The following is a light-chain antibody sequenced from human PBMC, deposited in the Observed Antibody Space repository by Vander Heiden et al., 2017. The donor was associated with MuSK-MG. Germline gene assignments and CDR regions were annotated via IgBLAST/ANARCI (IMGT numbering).Light chain of an antibody. CDR3: QQADSTSSIT. Sequence: DIQMTQSPASLSASIGDRVTITCRASQTISVYLNWYQVKPGKAPKLLISGASTLQSGVPARFSGSGYGTDFTLTIRGRQPEDFASYYCQQADSTSSITFGQGTLVDI. V-gene: IGKV1-39*01. CDR1: QTISVY. CDR2: GAS. J-gene: IGKJ5*01.